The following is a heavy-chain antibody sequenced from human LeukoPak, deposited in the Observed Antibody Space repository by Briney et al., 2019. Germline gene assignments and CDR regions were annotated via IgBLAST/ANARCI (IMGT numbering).Heavy chain of an antibody. V-gene: IGHV3-7*01. CDR2: IKQDGSEE. CDR3: ARNKRGDY. CDR1: GFTFSNYW. D-gene: IGHD1/OR15-1a*01. J-gene: IGHJ4*02. Sequence: PGRSLRLSCAASGFTFSNYWMSWVRLVPGKGLEWVANIKQDGSEENCVDSVKGRFTISRDNAKNSLFLQMNSLRAEDRAVYYCARNKRGDYWGQGALVTVSS.